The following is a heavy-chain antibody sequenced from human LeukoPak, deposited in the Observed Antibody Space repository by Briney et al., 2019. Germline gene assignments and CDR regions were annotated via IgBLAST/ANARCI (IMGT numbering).Heavy chain of an antibody. V-gene: IGHV4-59*01. CDR2: IYYSGST. Sequence: SETLSLTCTVSGGSISSYYWSWIRQPPGKGLEWIGYIYYSGSTNYNPPLKSRVTISVDTSKNQFSLKLSSVTAADTAVYYCARMIVGAPRNWFDPWGQGTLVTVSS. D-gene: IGHD1-26*01. CDR1: GGSISSYY. J-gene: IGHJ5*02. CDR3: ARMIVGAPRNWFDP.